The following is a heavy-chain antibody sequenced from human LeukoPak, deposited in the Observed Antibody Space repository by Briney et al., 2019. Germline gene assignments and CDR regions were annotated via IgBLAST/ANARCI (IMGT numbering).Heavy chain of an antibody. V-gene: IGHV3-74*01. CDR3: ARAPSEIGGYYPEYFRH. J-gene: IGHJ1*01. D-gene: IGHD3-22*01. CDR1: GFTFSTYW. Sequence: GGPLRLSCAASGFTFSTYWMHWVRQAPGKGLVWVSRIKSDGRTNYADSVKGRFTISRDNAKNTVSLQMNSLRAEDTGVYYCARAPSEIGGYYPEYFRHWGQGTLVIVSS. CDR2: IKSDGRT.